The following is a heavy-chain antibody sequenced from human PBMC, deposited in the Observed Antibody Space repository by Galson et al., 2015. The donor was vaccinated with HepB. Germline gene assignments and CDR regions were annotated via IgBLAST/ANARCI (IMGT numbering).Heavy chain of an antibody. CDR2: INAGNGNT. D-gene: IGHD3-22*01. Sequence: SVKVSCKASGYTFTSYAMHWVRQAPGQRLEWMGWINAGNGNTKYSQKFQGRVTITRDTSASTAYMELSSLRSEDTAVYYCARGEGYYYDSSGLLACWGQGTLVTVSS. J-gene: IGHJ4*02. CDR3: ARGEGYYYDSSGLLAC. V-gene: IGHV1-3*01. CDR1: GYTFTSYA.